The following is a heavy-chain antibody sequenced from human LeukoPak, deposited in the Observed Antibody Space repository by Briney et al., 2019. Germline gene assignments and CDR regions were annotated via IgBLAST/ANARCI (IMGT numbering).Heavy chain of an antibody. Sequence: ASVKVSCKASEYTFTGYYLHWVRQAPGQGLEWMGWINPKSGGTKYEQKFQGRVTMTRDTSISTAYMELSRLRSDDAAVFYCARGGDYYDSSGYPDDAFDVWGQGTMVIVSS. J-gene: IGHJ3*01. CDR2: INPKSGGT. V-gene: IGHV1-2*02. CDR1: EYTFTGYY. D-gene: IGHD3-22*01. CDR3: ARGGDYYDSSGYPDDAFDV.